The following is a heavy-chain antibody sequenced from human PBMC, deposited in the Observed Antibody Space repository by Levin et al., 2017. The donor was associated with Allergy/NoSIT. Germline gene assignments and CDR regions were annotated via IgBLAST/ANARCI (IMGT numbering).Heavy chain of an antibody. CDR2: INWNGGST. CDR3: ARHRFTMNIHDGFDI. CDR1: GFTFDDYG. Sequence: GESLKISCAASGFTFDDYGMSWVRQAPGKGLEWVSGINWNGGSTGYADSVKGRLTISRDNAKNSLYLQMNSLRAEDTALYHCARHRFTMNIHDGFDIWGKGTMVIVSS. J-gene: IGHJ3*02. V-gene: IGHV3-20*01. D-gene: IGHD2/OR15-2a*01.